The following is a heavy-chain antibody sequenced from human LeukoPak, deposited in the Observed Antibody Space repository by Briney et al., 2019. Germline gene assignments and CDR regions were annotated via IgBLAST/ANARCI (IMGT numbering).Heavy chain of an antibody. Sequence: KSGGSLRLSCAASGFTVSSNYMSWVRQAPGKGLEWVSSISSSSSYIYYADSVKGRFTISRDNAKNSLYLQMNSLRAEDTAVYYCARGPHCSSTSCYTGYNWFDPWGQGTLVTVSS. CDR1: GFTVSSNY. V-gene: IGHV3-21*01. D-gene: IGHD2-2*02. CDR2: ISSSSSYI. J-gene: IGHJ5*02. CDR3: ARGPHCSSTSCYTGYNWFDP.